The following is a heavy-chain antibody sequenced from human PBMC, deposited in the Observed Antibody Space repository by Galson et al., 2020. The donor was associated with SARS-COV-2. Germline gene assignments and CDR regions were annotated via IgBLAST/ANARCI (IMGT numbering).Heavy chain of an antibody. V-gene: IGHV3-23*01. CDR3: AKTNNLLRYFDWLLPNWFDP. J-gene: IGHJ5*02. Sequence: GESLKISCAASGFTFSSYAMSWVRQAPGKGLEWVSAISGSGGSTYYADSVKGRFTISRDNSKNTLYLQMNSLRAEDTAVYYCAKTNNLLRYFDWLLPNWFDPWGQGTLVTVSS. D-gene: IGHD3-9*01. CDR1: GFTFSSYA. CDR2: ISGSGGST.